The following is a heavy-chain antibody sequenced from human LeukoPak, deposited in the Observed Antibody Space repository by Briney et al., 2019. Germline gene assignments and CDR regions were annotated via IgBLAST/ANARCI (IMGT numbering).Heavy chain of an antibody. CDR1: GFTFSSYS. CDR3: APVAGQYGAVNWFDP. CDR2: ISSSSSYI. D-gene: IGHD6-19*01. V-gene: IGHV3-21*01. J-gene: IGHJ5*02. Sequence: PGGSLRLSCAASGFTFSSYSMNWVRQAPGKGLEWVSSISSSSSYIYYADSVKGRFTISRDNAKNSLYLQMNSLRAEDTAVYYCAPVAGQYGAVNWFDPWGQGTLVTVSS.